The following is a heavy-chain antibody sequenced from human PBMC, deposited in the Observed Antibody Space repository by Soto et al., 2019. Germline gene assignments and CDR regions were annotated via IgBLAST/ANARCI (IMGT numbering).Heavy chain of an antibody. Sequence: ASVQVSCKASGGTFSSYTISWVRQAPGQGLEWMGRIIPILGIANYAQKFQGRVTITADKSTSTAYMELSSLRSEDTAVYYCARDMYSSGWLLVWFDPWGQGTLVTVSS. J-gene: IGHJ5*02. CDR1: GGTFSSYT. CDR3: ARDMYSSGWLLVWFDP. D-gene: IGHD6-19*01. V-gene: IGHV1-69*04. CDR2: IIPILGIA.